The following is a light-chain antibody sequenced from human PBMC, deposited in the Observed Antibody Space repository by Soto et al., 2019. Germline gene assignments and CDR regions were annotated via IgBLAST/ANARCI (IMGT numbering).Light chain of an antibody. Sequence: TQSPATLSLSPGERATLSCRASESVSTFLAWYQQKPGKAPKLLIYDASSLQSGVPSRFSGSGSGTEFALTISSLQPDDFATYYCQQYNTYSWTFGPGTKVDI. V-gene: IGKV1-5*01. CDR2: DAS. J-gene: IGKJ1*01. CDR1: ESVSTF. CDR3: QQYNTYSWT.